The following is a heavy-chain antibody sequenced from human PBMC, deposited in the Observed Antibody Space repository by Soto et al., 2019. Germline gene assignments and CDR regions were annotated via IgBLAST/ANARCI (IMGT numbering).Heavy chain of an antibody. Sequence: SRKNTGKGSGGRSTNYWMAWVLQKAGKGRGWMGIIYPGDSDPRYRPSCQGQVTISADKSISTAYLQWSSLKASDTAMYYCARVDTAMGVNAFDIWGQGTMVPVSS. CDR1: GGRSTNYW. J-gene: IGHJ3*02. D-gene: IGHD5-18*01. V-gene: IGHV5-51*01. CDR2: IYPGDSDP. CDR3: ARVDTAMGVNAFDI.